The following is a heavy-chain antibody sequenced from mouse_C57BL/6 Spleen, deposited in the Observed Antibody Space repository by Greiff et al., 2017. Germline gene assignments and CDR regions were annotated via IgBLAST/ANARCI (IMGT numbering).Heavy chain of an antibody. CDR3: ARSYGYDDGTPPWYFDV. D-gene: IGHD2-2*01. CDR1: GYTFTSYG. Sequence: VQRVESGAELARPGASVKLSCKASGYTFTSYGISWVKQRTGQGLEWIGEIYPRSGNTYYNEKFKGKATLTADKSSSTAYMELRSLTSEDSAVYFCARSYGYDDGTPPWYFDVWGTGTTVTVSS. CDR2: IYPRSGNT. J-gene: IGHJ1*03. V-gene: IGHV1-81*01.